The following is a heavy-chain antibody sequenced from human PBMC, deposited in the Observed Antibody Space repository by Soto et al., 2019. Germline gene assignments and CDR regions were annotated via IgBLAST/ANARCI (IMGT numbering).Heavy chain of an antibody. CDR1: GGTFSSYT. CDR3: ARRYYDILSGYLDAFDI. J-gene: IGHJ3*02. V-gene: IGHV1-69*02. Sequence: QVQLVQSGAEVKKPGSSVKVSCKASGGTFSSYTISWVRQAPGQGLEWMGRIIPILGIANYAQKFQGRVTITADKSTSTAYMELSSLRSEDTAVYYCARRYYDILSGYLDAFDIWGQGTMVTVSS. CDR2: IIPILGIA. D-gene: IGHD3-9*01.